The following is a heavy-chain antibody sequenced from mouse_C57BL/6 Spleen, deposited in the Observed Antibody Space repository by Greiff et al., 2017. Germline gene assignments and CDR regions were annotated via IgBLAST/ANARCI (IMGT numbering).Heavy chain of an antibody. D-gene: IGHD2-4*01. CDR3: SRLHDYDTAY. CDR1: GYTFTSYW. V-gene: IGHV1-64*01. J-gene: IGHJ3*01. Sequence: QVQLQQPGAELVKPGASVKLSCKASGYTFTSYWMHWVKQRPGQGLEWIGMIHPNSGSTNYNEKFKSKATLTVDKSSSTAYMQLSSLTSEDSAVYYCSRLHDYDTAYWGQGTLVTVSA. CDR2: IHPNSGST.